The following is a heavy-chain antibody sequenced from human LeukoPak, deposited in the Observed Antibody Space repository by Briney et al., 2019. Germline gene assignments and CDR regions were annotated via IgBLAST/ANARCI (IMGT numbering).Heavy chain of an antibody. CDR3: ARGMAKDYFDY. D-gene: IGHD5-24*01. J-gene: IGHJ4*02. V-gene: IGHV7-4-1*02. CDR1: GYTFTGYA. Sequence: ASVKVSCKASGYTFTGYAMNWVRQAPGQGLEWMAWINTNTGNPTYAQGYTGRFVFSVDTSVSTAYLQINSLKTEDTAVYHCARGMAKDYFDYWGQGTLVTVSS. CDR2: INTNTGNP.